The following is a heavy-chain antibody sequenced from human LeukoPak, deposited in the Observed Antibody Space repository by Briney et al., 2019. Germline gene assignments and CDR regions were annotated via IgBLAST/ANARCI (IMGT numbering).Heavy chain of an antibody. J-gene: IGHJ3*02. V-gene: IGHV1-18*01. D-gene: IGHD3-22*01. CDR2: ISAYNGNT. CDR1: GYTFTSYG. Sequence: ASVKVSCKASGYTFTSYGISWVRQAPGQGLEWMGWISAYNGNTNYAQKLQGRVTMTIDTSTSTAYMELRSLRSDDTAVYYCARSYYYDSSGYPDAFDIWGQGTMVTVSS. CDR3: ARSYYYDSSGYPDAFDI.